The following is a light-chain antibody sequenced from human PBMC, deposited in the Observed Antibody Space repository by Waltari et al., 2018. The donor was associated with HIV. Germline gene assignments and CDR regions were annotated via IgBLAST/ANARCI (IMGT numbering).Light chain of an antibody. J-gene: IGKJ1*01. CDR2: GAS. CDR1: QSISSS. V-gene: IGKV1-39*01. CDR3: QQSYALPAT. Sequence: DIQMTQSPSSLSAFVGARVSITCRASQSISSSLVWYQQKPGKAPKLLISGASGLRSGVPSRFSGDGSGTDFTLTISSLQPEDFATYYCQQSYALPATFGQGTKVEIK.